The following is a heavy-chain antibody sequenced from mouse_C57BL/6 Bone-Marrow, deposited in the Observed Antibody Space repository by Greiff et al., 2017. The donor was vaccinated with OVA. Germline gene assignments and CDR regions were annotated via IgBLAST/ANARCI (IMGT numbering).Heavy chain of an antibody. J-gene: IGHJ1*03. Sequence: EVKLQESGGGLVQPGGSLKLSCAASGIDFSRYWMSWVRRAPGKGLEWIGEINPDSSTINYAPSLKDKFIISRDNAKNTLYLQMSKVRSEDTALYYCARRGDYYGSSPHWYFDVWGTGTTVTVSS. CDR1: GIDFSRYW. CDR2: INPDSSTI. CDR3: ARRGDYYGSSPHWYFDV. V-gene: IGHV4-1*01. D-gene: IGHD1-1*01.